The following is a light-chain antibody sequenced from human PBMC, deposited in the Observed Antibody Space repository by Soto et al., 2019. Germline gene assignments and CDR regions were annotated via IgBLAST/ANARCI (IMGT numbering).Light chain of an antibody. J-gene: IGKJ4*01. V-gene: IGKV3-20*01. CDR2: GAS. CDR3: QQYGSSPPLT. CDR1: QSVSSSN. Sequence: IVLTNSPGTLSLSQGERAALSCRTSQSVSSSNLAWYQQKPGQAPRLVIYGASSRATGIPDRFSGSGSGTDFTLTISKLEPEDFAVYYCQQYGSSPPLTFGGGTKVDI.